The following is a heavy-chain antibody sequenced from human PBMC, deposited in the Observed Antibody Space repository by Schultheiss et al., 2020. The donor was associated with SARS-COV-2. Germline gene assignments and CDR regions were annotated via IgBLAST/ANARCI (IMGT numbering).Heavy chain of an antibody. V-gene: IGHV3-74*01. D-gene: IGHD6-19*01. CDR3: ATSEAVAYPFDY. CDR2: INSDGSST. CDR1: GFSFSDYG. Sequence: GGSLRLSCSTSGFSFSDYGFHWVRQAPGKGLVWVSRINSDGSSTYYADSVKGRFTISRDNAKNTLYLQMNSLRAEDTAVYYCATSEAVAYPFDYWGQGTLVTVSS. J-gene: IGHJ4*02.